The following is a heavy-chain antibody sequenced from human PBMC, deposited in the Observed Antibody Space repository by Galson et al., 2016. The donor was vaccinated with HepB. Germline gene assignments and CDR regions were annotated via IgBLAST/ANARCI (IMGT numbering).Heavy chain of an antibody. Sequence: SLRLSCAASGFTFSSYSMNWVRQAPGKGLEWVSYISSSSSTIYYADSVKGRFTISRDNANNLLYLQMHSLRADDTAVYYCTCSYADCLWGQGTLVAVSS. CDR1: GFTFSSYS. CDR2: ISSSSSTI. D-gene: IGHD5-18*01. CDR3: TCSYADCL. V-gene: IGHV3-48*01. J-gene: IGHJ4*02.